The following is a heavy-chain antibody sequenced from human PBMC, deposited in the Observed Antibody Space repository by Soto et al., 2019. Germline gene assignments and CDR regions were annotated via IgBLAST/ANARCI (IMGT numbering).Heavy chain of an antibody. CDR2: INPSGGST. V-gene: IGHV1-46*01. J-gene: IGHJ3*02. Sequence: ASVKVSCKASGGTFSSYTISWVRQAPGQGLEWMGIINPSGGSTSYAQKFQGRVTMTRDTSTSTVYMELSSLRSEDTAVYYCARTTVGIAVAGTGLDAFDIWGQGTMVTVSS. CDR3: ARTTVGIAVAGTGLDAFDI. CDR1: GGTFSSYT. D-gene: IGHD6-19*01.